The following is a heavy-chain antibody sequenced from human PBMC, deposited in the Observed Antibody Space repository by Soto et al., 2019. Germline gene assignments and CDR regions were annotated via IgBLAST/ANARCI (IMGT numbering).Heavy chain of an antibody. D-gene: IGHD1-26*01. V-gene: IGHV3-64D*06. CDR3: VKDRWVDY. CDR1: GFSFCSFA. CDR2: ISSSGVAT. J-gene: IGHJ4*02. Sequence: PGGSLRLSCSTSGFSFCSFAMHWVRQAPGKGLKYVSSISSSGVATYYADSVKGRFVISRDNSQNTLYLQMNSLRPEDTAVYYCVKDRWVDYWGQGILVTVSS.